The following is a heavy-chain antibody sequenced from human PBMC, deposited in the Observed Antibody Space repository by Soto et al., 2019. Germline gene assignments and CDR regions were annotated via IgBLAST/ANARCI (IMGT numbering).Heavy chain of an antibody. V-gene: IGHV4-59*12. Sequence: SETLSLTCTVSGGSISSSYWSWIRQPPGKGLEWIGYIYDSGSTNYNPSLKSRVTISVDTSKNQFSLKLTSVTAADTAVYYCARDKITGLFDYWGQGTLVTVSS. D-gene: IGHD2-8*02. J-gene: IGHJ4*02. CDR2: IYDSGST. CDR3: ARDKITGLFDY. CDR1: GGSISSSY.